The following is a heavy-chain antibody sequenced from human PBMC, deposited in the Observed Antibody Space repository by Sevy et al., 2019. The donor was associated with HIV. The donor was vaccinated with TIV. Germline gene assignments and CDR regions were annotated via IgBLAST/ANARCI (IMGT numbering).Heavy chain of an antibody. Sequence: GGSLRLSCAASGFTFSTYAMHWLRQAPGKGLEWVAVISHDERTKYYADSVKGRFTISRDNSKNTPYLQMDSLRPEDTTIYYCARDPGNSGNYWGQGTLVTVSS. CDR2: ISHDERTK. V-gene: IGHV3-30*04. CDR3: ARDPGNSGNY. J-gene: IGHJ4*02. CDR1: GFTFSTYA. D-gene: IGHD1-1*01.